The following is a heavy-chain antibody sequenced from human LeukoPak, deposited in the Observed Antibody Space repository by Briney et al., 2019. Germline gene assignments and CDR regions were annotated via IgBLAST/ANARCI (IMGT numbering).Heavy chain of an antibody. D-gene: IGHD3-22*01. CDR1: GFTFSSYS. J-gene: IGHJ4*02. Sequence: PGGSLRLSCAASGFTFSSYSMNWVRQAPGKGLEWVSSISSSSSYIYYADSVKGRFTISRDNAKNSLYLQMNSLRAEDTAVYYCASGYTHYYDSSGYDDYWGQGTLVTVSS. CDR3: ASGYTHYYDSSGYDDY. V-gene: IGHV3-21*01. CDR2: ISSSSSYI.